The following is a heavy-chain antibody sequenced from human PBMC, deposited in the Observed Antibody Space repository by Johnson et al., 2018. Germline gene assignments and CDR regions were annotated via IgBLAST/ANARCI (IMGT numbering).Heavy chain of an antibody. J-gene: IGHJ3*02. CDR2: TYYRSKWFY. D-gene: IGHD1-26*01. V-gene: IGHV6-1*01. CDR3: ARAVWDQGDAFDI. CDR1: GDSISSNTAA. Sequence: QVQLQESGPGLVKPSQTLPLTCAISGDSISSNTAAWNWVRQSPSRGLEWLGRTYYRSKWFYDYALSVKSRLTINPDTSNHQFSLQLNSVIPEETAVYYCARAVWDQGDAFDIGCQGTLVTVSS.